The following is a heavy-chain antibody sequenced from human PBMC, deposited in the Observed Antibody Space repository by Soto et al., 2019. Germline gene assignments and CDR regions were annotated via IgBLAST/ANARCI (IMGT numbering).Heavy chain of an antibody. CDR1: GGTFSSYA. D-gene: IGHD5-18*01. CDR3: ARDADTAMVRTAGYGMDV. Sequence: QVQLVQSGAEVKKPGSSVKVSCKASGGTFSSYAISWVRQAPGQGLEWMGGIIPIFGTANYAQKFQGRVTITADESTSTAYMELSILRSEDTAVYYCARDADTAMVRTAGYGMDVWGQGTTVTVSS. J-gene: IGHJ6*02. V-gene: IGHV1-69*12. CDR2: IIPIFGTA.